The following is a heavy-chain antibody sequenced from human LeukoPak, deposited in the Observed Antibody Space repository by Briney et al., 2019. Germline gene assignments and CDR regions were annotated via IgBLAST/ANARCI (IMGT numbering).Heavy chain of an antibody. Sequence: GGSLRLSCAASGFSFSDAWMSWVRQIPGKGLEWVGRIESKTDGGTTDYAAPVKGRFTISRDDSTTTLYLQMNSLKSEDAAVYYCTTYGSGRKFDYWGQGILVTVSS. D-gene: IGHD3-10*01. CDR1: GFSFSDAW. J-gene: IGHJ4*02. CDR2: IESKTDGGTT. CDR3: TTYGSGRKFDY. V-gene: IGHV3-15*04.